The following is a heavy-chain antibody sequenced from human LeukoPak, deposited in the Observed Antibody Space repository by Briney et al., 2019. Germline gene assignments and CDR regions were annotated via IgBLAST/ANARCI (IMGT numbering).Heavy chain of an antibody. D-gene: IGHD6-13*01. V-gene: IGHV3-69-1*01. CDR3: ARDRPGEGMSSLGAFDI. J-gene: IGHJ3*02. CDR1: GFTFTDHP. CDR2: IGGDGIA. Sequence: GESLRLSCVASGFTFTDHPMNWVRQAPGKGLEWISYIGGDGIAFYADSVKGRFTASKDDARKSMYLQMNSLRVEDTAVYYCARDRPGEGMSSLGAFDIWGQGTMVTVSS.